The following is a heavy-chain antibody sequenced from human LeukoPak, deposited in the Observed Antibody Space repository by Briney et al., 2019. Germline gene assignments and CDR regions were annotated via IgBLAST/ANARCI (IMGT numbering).Heavy chain of an antibody. Sequence: SETLSLTCAVYGGSFSGYYWSWIRQPPGKGLEWIGSMYHSGSTYYNPSLKSRVTISVDTSKNQFSLKLSSVTAADTAVYYCARAPYYDFWSGYRPNSRFDYWGQGTLVTVSS. CDR2: MYHSGST. CDR3: ARAPYYDFWSGYRPNSRFDY. D-gene: IGHD3-3*01. J-gene: IGHJ4*02. V-gene: IGHV4-34*01. CDR1: GGSFSGYY.